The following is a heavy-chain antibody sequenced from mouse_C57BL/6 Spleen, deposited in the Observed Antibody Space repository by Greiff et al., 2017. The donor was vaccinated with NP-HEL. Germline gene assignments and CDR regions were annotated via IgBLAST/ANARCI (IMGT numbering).Heavy chain of an antibody. CDR2: IDPSDSYT. Sequence: VQLQQPGAELVMPGASVKLSCKASGYTFTSYWMHWVKQRPGQGLEWIGEIDPSDSYTNYNQKFKGKSTLTVDKSSSTAYMQLSSLTSEDSAVYYCARGDYGSSYYFDYWGQGTT. CDR1: GYTFTSYW. J-gene: IGHJ2*01. V-gene: IGHV1-69*01. CDR3: ARGDYGSSYYFDY. D-gene: IGHD1-1*01.